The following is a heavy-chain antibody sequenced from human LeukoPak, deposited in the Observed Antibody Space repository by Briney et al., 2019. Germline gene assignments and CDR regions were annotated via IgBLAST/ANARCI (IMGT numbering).Heavy chain of an antibody. CDR1: GFTVNNTY. Sequence: PGGSLRLSCAASGFTVNNTYMSWVRQAPGKGLGWVSVIYSGGSTYYAGSVKGRFTISRDNSKNTLYLQMNSLRAEDTAVYYCAEPTKGYWGQGTLVTVSS. CDR3: AEPTKGY. CDR2: IYSGGST. J-gene: IGHJ4*02. D-gene: IGHD2-8*01. V-gene: IGHV3-53*01.